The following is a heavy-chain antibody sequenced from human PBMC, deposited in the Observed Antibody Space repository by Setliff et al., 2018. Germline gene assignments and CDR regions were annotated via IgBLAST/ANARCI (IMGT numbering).Heavy chain of an antibody. V-gene: IGHV3-30*02. CDR2: TRHDGSNK. J-gene: IGHJ3*02. CDR1: GFTFSSYG. Sequence: PGGSLRLSCEASGFTFSSYGMHWVRQAPGKGLEWVAFTRHDGSNKFYADSVKGRFTISRNNSKNTLYLQMNGLRADDTGVYYCVRDDADNYDAFDNWGQGTLVTVSS. CDR3: VRDDADNYDAFDN. D-gene: IGHD3-22*01.